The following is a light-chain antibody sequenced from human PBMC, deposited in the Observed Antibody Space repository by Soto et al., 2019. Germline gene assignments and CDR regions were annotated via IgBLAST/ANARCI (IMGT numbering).Light chain of an antibody. CDR3: EQSYRSPYT. V-gene: IGKV1-39*01. CDR1: QTINIY. J-gene: IGKJ2*01. Sequence: IQLTQSPSSLSASVGDTVTVTCRASQTINIYLNWYQQKPGKAPELLFYAASSFQSGVPSRFSGGRSRTDMTLTIYSLQPEDFAAYYCEQSYRSPYTFGQGTTLEMK. CDR2: AAS.